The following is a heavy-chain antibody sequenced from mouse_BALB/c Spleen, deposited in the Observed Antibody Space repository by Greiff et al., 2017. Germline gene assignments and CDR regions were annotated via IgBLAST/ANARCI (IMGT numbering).Heavy chain of an antibody. V-gene: IGHV1-63*02. J-gene: IGHJ4*01. D-gene: IGHD2-14*01. CDR1: GYTFTNYW. CDR3: AREDYRYDRSYYAMDY. CDR2: IYPGGGYT. Sequence: QVQLQQSGAELVRPGTSVKISCKASGYTFTNYWLGWVKQRPGHGLEWIGDIYPGGGYTNYNEKFKGKATLTADTSSSTAYMQLSSLTSEDSAVYFCAREDYRYDRSYYAMDYWGQGTSVTVSS.